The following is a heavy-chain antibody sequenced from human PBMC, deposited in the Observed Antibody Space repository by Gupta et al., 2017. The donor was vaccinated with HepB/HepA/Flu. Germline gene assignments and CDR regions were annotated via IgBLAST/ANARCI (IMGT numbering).Heavy chain of an antibody. CDR1: GYTFTCYY. D-gene: IGHD2-2*02. V-gene: IGHV1-2*02. CDR2: INPNSGGT. CDR3: AKGSRDCSSTSCYNIYYYMDV. J-gene: IGHJ6*03. Sequence: VQLVQSAAEVKKTGSSVKLSRKASGYTFTCYYMHWVREAPGPRLEWMGWINPNSGGTNYAQKFQGRVTKTRDTYISTADMELGSRRYDDTAGYYCAKGSRDCSSTSCYNIYYYMDVWGKGTTVTVSS.